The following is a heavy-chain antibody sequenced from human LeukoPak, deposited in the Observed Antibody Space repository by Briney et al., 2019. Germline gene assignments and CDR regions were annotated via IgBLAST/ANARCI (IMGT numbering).Heavy chain of an antibody. V-gene: IGHV1-2*02. CDR2: TNPSTGGT. CDR3: ARGGAFCSITTCHEFDH. Sequence: ASVKVSCKTSGYTFTGSYLHWVRQVPGQGLEWMGWTNPSTGGTKSAQQFEGRVTMTRDTSNTTGYLELRSLKLDDTATYYCARGGAFCSITTCHEFDHWGQGTLVIVSS. J-gene: IGHJ4*02. D-gene: IGHD2-2*01. CDR1: GYTFTGSY.